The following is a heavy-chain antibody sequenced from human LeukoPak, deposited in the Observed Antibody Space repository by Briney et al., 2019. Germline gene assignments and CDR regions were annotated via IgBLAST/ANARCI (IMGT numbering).Heavy chain of an antibody. D-gene: IGHD3-22*01. J-gene: IGHJ4*02. CDR1: GGSISSGDYY. CDR2: IYYSGST. CDR3: ARMKYYYDSSGYYTVRYFDY. Sequence: PSQTLSLTCTVSGGSISSGDYYWSWLRQPPGQGLEWIGYIYYSGSTYYNPSLKSRVTISVDTSKNQFSLKLSSVTAADTAVYYCARMKYYYDSSGYYTVRYFDYWGQGTLVTVSS. V-gene: IGHV4-30-4*01.